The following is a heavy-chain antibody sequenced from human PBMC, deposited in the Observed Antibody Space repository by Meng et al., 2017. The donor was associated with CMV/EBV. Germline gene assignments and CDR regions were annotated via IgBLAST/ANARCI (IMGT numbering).Heavy chain of an antibody. CDR3: AKDGELDSSGWLPDY. CDR1: GFTFSSYG. V-gene: IGHV3-30*02. Sequence: GESLKISCAASGFTFSSYGMHWVRPAPGKGLEWVAFIRYDGSNKYYADSVKGRFTISRDNSKNTLYLQMNSLRAEDTAVYYRAKDGELDSSGWLPDYWGQGTLVTVSS. D-gene: IGHD6-19*01. J-gene: IGHJ4*02. CDR2: IRYDGSNK.